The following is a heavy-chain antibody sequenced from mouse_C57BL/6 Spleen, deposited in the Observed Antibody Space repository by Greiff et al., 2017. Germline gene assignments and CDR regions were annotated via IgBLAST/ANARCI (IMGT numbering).Heavy chain of an antibody. V-gene: IGHV1-82*01. CDR1: GYAFSSSW. CDR3: ARGDWYFDG. J-gene: IGHJ1*03. Sequence: VQLQQSGPELVKPGASVKISCKASGYAFSSSWMNWVKQRPGKGLEWIGRIYPGDGDTNYNGKFKGKATLTADKSSSTAYMQLSSLTSEDSAVYFCARGDWYFDGWGTGTTVTVSS. CDR2: IYPGDGDT.